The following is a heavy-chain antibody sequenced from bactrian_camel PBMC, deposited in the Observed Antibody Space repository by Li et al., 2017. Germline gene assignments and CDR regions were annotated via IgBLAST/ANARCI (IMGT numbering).Heavy chain of an antibody. Sequence: VESGGGSVQAGGSLRLSCVASGFTSGDYDMSWVRQAPGKGLEWVSSIYNDGRSTYYADSVKGRFTISRDNAKNTMYLQMNGLKPDDTAIYYCAAGRDADATIAARDFSYWGRGTQVTVS. CDR1: GFTSGDYD. J-gene: IGHJ6*01. CDR2: IYNDGRST. CDR3: AAGRDADATIAARDFSY. V-gene: IGHV3-2*01. D-gene: IGHD4*01.